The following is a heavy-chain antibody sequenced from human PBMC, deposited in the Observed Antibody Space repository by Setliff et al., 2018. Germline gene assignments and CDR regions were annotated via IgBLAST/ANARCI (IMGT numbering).Heavy chain of an antibody. Sequence: GGSLRLSCAASGFTFSDHYMDWIRQAPGQGLEWVSYISSSGSTIYYADSVKGRFTISRDNAKNSLYLQMNSLRAEETAVYYCARVVYSSSWYFYYYYMDVWGKGTTVTV. V-gene: IGHV3-11*04. CDR1: GFTFSDHY. CDR2: ISSSGSTI. CDR3: ARVVYSSSWYFYYYYMDV. D-gene: IGHD6-13*01. J-gene: IGHJ6*03.